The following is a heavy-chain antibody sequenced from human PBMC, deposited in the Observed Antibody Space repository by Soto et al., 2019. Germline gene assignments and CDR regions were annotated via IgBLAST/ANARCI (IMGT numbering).Heavy chain of an antibody. V-gene: IGHV4-4*02. CDR2: IYHSGST. CDR3: ARDLGNSSSWTPFDY. D-gene: IGHD6-13*01. CDR1: GGSISSSNW. Sequence: QVQLQESGPGLVKPSGTLSLTCAVSGGSISSSNWWSWVRQPPGKGLEWIGEIYHSGSTNYNPSLKRRVTISVDKSKNQFSLKLSSVTAADTAVYYCARDLGNSSSWTPFDYWGQGTLVTVSS. J-gene: IGHJ4*02.